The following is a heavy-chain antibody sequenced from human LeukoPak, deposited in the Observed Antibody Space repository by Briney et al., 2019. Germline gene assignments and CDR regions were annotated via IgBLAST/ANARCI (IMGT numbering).Heavy chain of an antibody. V-gene: IGHV4-38-2*02. CDR2: IYHSGST. CDR3: ATCTMGSSWYNYYYYMDV. Sequence: SETLSLTCTVSGYSISSGYYWAWIRQPPGKGLEWIGSIYHSGSTYYNPSLKSRVTISVDTSKNQFSLKLSSVTAADTAVYYCATCTMGSSWYNYYYYMDVWGKGTTVTVSS. J-gene: IGHJ6*03. CDR1: GYSISSGYY. D-gene: IGHD6-13*01.